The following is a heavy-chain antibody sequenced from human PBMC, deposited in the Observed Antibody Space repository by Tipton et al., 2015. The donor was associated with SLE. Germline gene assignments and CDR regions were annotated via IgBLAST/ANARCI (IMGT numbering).Heavy chain of an antibody. CDR1: GGSFSGYY. J-gene: IGHJ4*02. CDR2: IYYSGST. Sequence: TLSLTCAVYGGSFSGYYWGWIRQPPGKGLEWIGYIYYSGSTNYNPSLKSRVTISVDTSKNQFSLKLSSVTAADTAVYYCARGSAAYYFDYWGQGTLVTVSS. V-gene: IGHV4-59*01. D-gene: IGHD2-2*01. CDR3: ARGSAAYYFDY.